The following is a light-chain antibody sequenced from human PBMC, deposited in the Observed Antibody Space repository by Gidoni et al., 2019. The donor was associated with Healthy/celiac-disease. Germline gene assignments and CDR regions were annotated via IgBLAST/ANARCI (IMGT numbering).Light chain of an antibody. CDR2: RDS. CDR3: QVWDSSIVV. CDR1: NIGSKN. Sequence: SDELTQPLSVSVALGQTARITCGGNNIGSKNVHWYQQKPGRAPVLVIYRDSNRPSGIPERFSGSNSGHTATLTISRAQAGDEADYYCQVWDSSIVVFGGGTKLTVL. V-gene: IGLV3-9*01. J-gene: IGLJ2*01.